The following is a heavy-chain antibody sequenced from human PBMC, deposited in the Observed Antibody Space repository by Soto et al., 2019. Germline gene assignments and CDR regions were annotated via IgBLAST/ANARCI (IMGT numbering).Heavy chain of an antibody. CDR2: ISDSGST. CDR3: SKGGLGDFSTTSCLFHFDY. Sequence: SETLSLTCTVSGGSISSSSYYWGWIRQPPGKGLEWVSTISDSGSTYYAESVKGRLTISRDNSKHTLYLQMNSLRAEETAVYFFSKGGLGDFSTTSCLFHFDYWGLGALVTVSS. J-gene: IGHJ4*02. V-gene: IGHV4-39*07. CDR1: GGSISSSSYY. D-gene: IGHD2-2*01.